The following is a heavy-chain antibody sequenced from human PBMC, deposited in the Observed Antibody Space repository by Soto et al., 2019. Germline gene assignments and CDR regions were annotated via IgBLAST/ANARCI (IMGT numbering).Heavy chain of an antibody. CDR2: FDPEDGQT. Sequence: ASVKVSCKVSGYSLTELSMHWVRQAPGKGLEWMGGFDPEDGQTIYAQKFQGRVTMTEDTSTDTAYMELSTLRSEDTAVYYCASSAFGATPNEGWLDPWGQGTLVTVSS. CDR3: ASSAFGATPNEGWLDP. D-gene: IGHD1-26*01. CDR1: GYSLTELS. J-gene: IGHJ5*02. V-gene: IGHV1-24*01.